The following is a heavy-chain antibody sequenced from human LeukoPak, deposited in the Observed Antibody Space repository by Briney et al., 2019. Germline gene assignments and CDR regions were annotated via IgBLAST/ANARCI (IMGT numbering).Heavy chain of an antibody. Sequence: SETLSLTCAIYGGSFSAYYWSWIRQPPGKGLEWIGEINHSGSTNYNPSLKSRVTISVDTSKNQFSLKLSSVTAADTAVYYCASSIYYYDRSGYLDWGQGTLVTVSS. V-gene: IGHV4-34*01. CDR1: GGSFSAYY. CDR2: INHSGST. J-gene: IGHJ4*02. CDR3: ASSIYYYDRSGYLD. D-gene: IGHD3-22*01.